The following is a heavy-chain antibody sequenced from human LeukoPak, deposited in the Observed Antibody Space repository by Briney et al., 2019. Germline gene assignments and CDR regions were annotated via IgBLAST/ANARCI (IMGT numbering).Heavy chain of an antibody. Sequence: SETLSLTCSVSGASITSDYWSWIRQPPGKGLEWIGNIYSSETTQSNPSLRSRATISGDKSTNQFSLKLSSVTAPDTAVYYCARHFTLCGGAWPYYYMFVYGKGTTVTDSS. V-gene: IGHV4-4*09. CDR2: IYSSETT. CDR3: ARHFTLCGGAWPYYYMFV. D-gene: IGHD2-21*02. CDR1: GASITSDY. J-gene: IGHJ6*03.